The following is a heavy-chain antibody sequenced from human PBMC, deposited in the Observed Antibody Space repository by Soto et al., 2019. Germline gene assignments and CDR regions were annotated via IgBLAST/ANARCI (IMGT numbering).Heavy chain of an antibody. CDR1: GCSISSYY. D-gene: IGHD6-13*01. CDR3: ARDHEPQLAXDY. J-gene: IGHJ4*02. Sequence: PSETLSLTCTVSGCSISSYYWSWIRQPPGKGLEWIGYIYYSGSTNYNPSLKSRVTISVDTSKNQFSLKLSSVTAADTAVYYCARDHEPQLAXDYWGQGTLVTVSS. V-gene: IGHV4-59*01. CDR2: IYYSGST.